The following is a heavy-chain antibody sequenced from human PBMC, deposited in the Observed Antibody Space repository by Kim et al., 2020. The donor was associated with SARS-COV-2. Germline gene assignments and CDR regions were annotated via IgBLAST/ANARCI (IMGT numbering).Heavy chain of an antibody. V-gene: IGHV4-39*07. J-gene: IGHJ4*02. CDR2: IYYSGST. CDR1: GGSISSSSYY. Sequence: SETLSLTCTVSGGSISSSSYYWGWIRQPPGKGLEWIGSIYYSGSTYYNPSLKSRVTISVDTSKNQFSLKLSSVTAADTAVYYCARGIAVAGPSCFDYWGQGTLVTVSS. CDR3: ARGIAVAGPSCFDY. D-gene: IGHD6-19*01.